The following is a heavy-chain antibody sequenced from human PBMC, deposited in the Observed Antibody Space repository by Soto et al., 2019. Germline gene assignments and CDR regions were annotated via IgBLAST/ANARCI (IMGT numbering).Heavy chain of an antibody. CDR3: ARTTVTTVYYYYGMDV. D-gene: IGHD4-17*01. J-gene: IGHJ6*02. Sequence: SETLSLTCAVYGGSFSGYYWSWIRQPPGKGLEWIGEINHSGSTNYNPSLKSRVTISVDTSKNQFSLKLSSVTAADTAVYYCARTTVTTVYYYYGMDVWGQGTTVTVSS. CDR1: GGSFSGYY. V-gene: IGHV4-34*01. CDR2: INHSGST.